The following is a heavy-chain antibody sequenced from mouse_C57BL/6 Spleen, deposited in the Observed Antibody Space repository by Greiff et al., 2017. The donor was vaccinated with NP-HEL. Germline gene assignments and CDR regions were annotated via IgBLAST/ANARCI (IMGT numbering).Heavy chain of an antibody. Sequence: QVQLQQPGAELVKPGASVKMSCKASGYTFTSYWITWVKQRPGQGLEWIGDIYPGSGSTNYNEKFKSKATLTVDTSSSTAYMQLSSLTSDDSAVYYCAGVTTYYAMDYWGQGTSVTVSS. V-gene: IGHV1-55*01. D-gene: IGHD2-3*01. CDR1: GYTFTSYW. CDR2: IYPGSGST. J-gene: IGHJ4*01. CDR3: AGVTTYYAMDY.